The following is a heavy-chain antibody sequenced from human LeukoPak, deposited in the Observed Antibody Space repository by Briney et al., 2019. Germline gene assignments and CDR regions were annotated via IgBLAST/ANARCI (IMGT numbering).Heavy chain of an antibody. J-gene: IGHJ4*02. V-gene: IGHV4-59*01. CDR3: ARDRWGSSGYYSLDY. D-gene: IGHD3-22*01. Sequence: SETLSLTCTVSGGSISSYYWSWIRQPPGKGLEWIGYIYYSGSINYNPSLKSRVTISVDTSKNQFSLKLSSVTAADTAVYYCARDRWGSSGYYSLDYWGQGTLVTVSS. CDR1: GGSISSYY. CDR2: IYYSGSI.